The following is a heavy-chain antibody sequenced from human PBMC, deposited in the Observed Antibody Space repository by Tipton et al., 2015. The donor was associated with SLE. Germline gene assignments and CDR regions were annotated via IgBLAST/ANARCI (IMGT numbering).Heavy chain of an antibody. CDR1: GGSIRSTNW. J-gene: IGHJ4*02. Sequence: SLRLSCAVSGGSIRSTNWWSWVRQPLGKGLEWIGEIDQYGATNSNPSLKSRVSISVDKSKNQFSLKLSSVTVADTAVYYCAKDYNHANAEYNWGQGTLVIVSS. D-gene: IGHD5-24*01. V-gene: IGHV4-4*02. CDR2: IDQYGAT. CDR3: AKDYNHANAEYN.